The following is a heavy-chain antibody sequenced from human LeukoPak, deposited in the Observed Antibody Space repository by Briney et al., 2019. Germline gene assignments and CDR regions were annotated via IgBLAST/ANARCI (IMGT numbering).Heavy chain of an antibody. J-gene: IGHJ4*02. CDR2: INHSGST. CDR3: ARGAPITYDILTGYIYFDY. Sequence: PSETLSLTCAVYGGSFSGYYWSWIRQPPGKGLEWIGEINHSGSTNYNPSLKSRVTISVDTSKNQFSLKLSSVTAADTAVYYCARGAPITYDILTGYIYFDYWGQGTLVTVSS. CDR1: GGSFSGYY. D-gene: IGHD3-9*01. V-gene: IGHV4-34*01.